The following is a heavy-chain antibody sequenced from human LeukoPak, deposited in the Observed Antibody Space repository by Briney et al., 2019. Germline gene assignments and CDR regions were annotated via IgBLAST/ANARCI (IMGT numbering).Heavy chain of an antibody. Sequence: GGSLRLSCEASGFTFSDAWMSWVRQAPGRGLEWVGRIQREIDGGTTDYAAPVKGRFTISRDDSKNTLYLRMNSLKIEDTAVYYCATELLSHFDYWSQGTLVTVSS. CDR3: ATELLSHFDY. V-gene: IGHV3-15*01. D-gene: IGHD2-21*02. CDR1: GFTFSDAW. J-gene: IGHJ4*02. CDR2: IQREIDGGTT.